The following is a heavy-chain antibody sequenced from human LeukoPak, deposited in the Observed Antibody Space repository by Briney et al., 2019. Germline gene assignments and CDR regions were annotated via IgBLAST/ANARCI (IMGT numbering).Heavy chain of an antibody. D-gene: IGHD6-13*01. CDR1: GYTFTSYA. CDR2: INTNTGNP. V-gene: IGHV7-4-1*02. CDR3: ARQTGAAAATDDAFDI. J-gene: IGHJ3*02. Sequence: AASVKVSCKASGYTFTSYAMNWVRQAPGQGLEWMGWINTNTGNPTYAQGFTGRFVFSLDTSVSTAYLQISSLEAEDTAVYYCARQTGAAAATDDAFDIWGQGTMVTVSS.